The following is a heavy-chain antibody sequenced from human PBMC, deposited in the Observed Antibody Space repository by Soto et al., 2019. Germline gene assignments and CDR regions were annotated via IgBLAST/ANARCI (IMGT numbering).Heavy chain of an antibody. CDR1: GYTFTTYG. D-gene: IGHD3-10*01. J-gene: IGHJ6*02. CDR2: INTHNGNT. Sequence: GASVKVSCKASGYTFTTYGISWVRQAPGQGLEWLGWINTHNGNTNYEQNLQGRVIMTADTSTSTAYMELRSLRSDDTAIYYCTREGSAPYYYYGMDAWGQGTTVTVSS. V-gene: IGHV1-18*01. CDR3: TREGSAPYYYYGMDA.